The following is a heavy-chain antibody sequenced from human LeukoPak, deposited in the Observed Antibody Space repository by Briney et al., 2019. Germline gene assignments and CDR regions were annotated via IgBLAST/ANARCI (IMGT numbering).Heavy chain of an antibody. V-gene: IGHV3-30*02. J-gene: IGHJ3*02. CDR1: GFTFSSYG. CDR3: ARDHTRIAARGFDWGALDI. D-gene: IGHD6-6*01. Sequence: GGSLRLSCEASGFTFSSYGTHWVRQAPGKGLEWVAFIRYDGGNKYYADSVKGRFTISRDNSKNTLYLQMNSLRAEDTAVYYWARDHTRIAARGFDWGALDIGGQGTMVTVSS. CDR2: IRYDGGNK.